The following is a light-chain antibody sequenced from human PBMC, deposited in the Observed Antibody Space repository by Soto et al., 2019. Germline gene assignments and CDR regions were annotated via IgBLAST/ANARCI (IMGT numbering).Light chain of an antibody. J-gene: IGKJ3*01. V-gene: IGKV3-20*01. CDR3: QHYGSSPT. Sequence: EIVLTQSPGTLSLSPGERATLSCRASQSVSSSFLAWYQQKPGQAPRLLLYSASRRATGIPDRFSGSGSGTDFTLTISRLEPEDFAVYYCQHYGSSPTFGPGTKVDIK. CDR2: SAS. CDR1: QSVSSSF.